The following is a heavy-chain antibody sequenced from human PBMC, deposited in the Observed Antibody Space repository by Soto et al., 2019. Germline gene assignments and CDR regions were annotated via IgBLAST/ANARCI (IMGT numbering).Heavy chain of an antibody. J-gene: IGHJ5*02. CDR2: IYYSGST. V-gene: IGHV4-59*01. CDR3: ARGEGIAVAGWGNWSAP. D-gene: IGHD6-19*01. Sequence: PSETLSLTCTVSGGSISSYYRSWIRQPPGKGLEWIGYIYYSGSTNYNPSLKSRVTISVDTSKNQFSLKLSSVTAADTAVYYCARGEGIAVAGWGNWSAPGGRGTLVPVPP. CDR1: GGSISSYY.